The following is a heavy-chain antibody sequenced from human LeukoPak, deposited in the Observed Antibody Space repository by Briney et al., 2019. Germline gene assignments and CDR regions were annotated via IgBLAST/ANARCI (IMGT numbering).Heavy chain of an antibody. D-gene: IGHD6-13*01. J-gene: IGHJ4*02. CDR3: AKGKYSSSWYFDY. CDR2: ISGGGTYT. V-gene: IGHV3-23*01. Sequence: GGSLRLSCASSGFTFSDYAMTWVRQAPGRGLERVSAISGGGTYTYYADSVKGRFTISRDNSKNTLYLQMNSLRAEDTAVYYCAKGKYSSSWYFDYWGQGTLVTVSS. CDR1: GFTFSDYA.